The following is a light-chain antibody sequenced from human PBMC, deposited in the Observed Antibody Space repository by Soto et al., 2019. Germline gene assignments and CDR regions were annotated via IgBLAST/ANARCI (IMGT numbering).Light chain of an antibody. Sequence: IVLTQSPATLSLSPGERATLSCRASQSISLAIAWYQHKPGQAPRLLIYDASNRATGIPARFSGSGSGTDFTLTISRLEPEDFAVYYCQQYGSSPPITFGHGTRLEIK. CDR1: QSISLA. J-gene: IGKJ5*01. CDR3: QQYGSSPPIT. CDR2: DAS. V-gene: IGKV3-20*01.